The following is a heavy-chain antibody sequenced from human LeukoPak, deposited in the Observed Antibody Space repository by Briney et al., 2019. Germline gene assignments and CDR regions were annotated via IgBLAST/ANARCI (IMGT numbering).Heavy chain of an antibody. CDR1: GGSISNGSYY. Sequence: SETLSLTCTVSGGSISNGSYYWSWIRQPAGKGLEWIGRIYTSGSTNYNPSLKSRVTISVDTSKNQFSLKLSSVTAADTAVYYCARDRAAYCGGDCYPNWFDPWGQGTLVTVSS. J-gene: IGHJ5*02. CDR2: IYTSGST. V-gene: IGHV4-61*02. D-gene: IGHD2-21*02. CDR3: ARDRAAYCGGDCYPNWFDP.